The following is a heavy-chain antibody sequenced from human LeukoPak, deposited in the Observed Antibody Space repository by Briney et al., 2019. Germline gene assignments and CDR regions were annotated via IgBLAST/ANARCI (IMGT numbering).Heavy chain of an antibody. CDR3: ATGPRPHINMNRGVTTYSGYHFDD. J-gene: IGHJ4*02. CDR1: GGTFSSYI. D-gene: IGHD3-10*01. CDR2: IIPVLNLV. Sequence: GASVKVSCKASGGTFSSYIISWVRQAPGQGLDWMGGIIPVLNLVTYAQKFQGRVTITADASTSTAHMDLSSLSFEDTAVYYCATGPRPHINMNRGVTTYSGYHFDDWGQGTLVTVSS. V-gene: IGHV1-69*13.